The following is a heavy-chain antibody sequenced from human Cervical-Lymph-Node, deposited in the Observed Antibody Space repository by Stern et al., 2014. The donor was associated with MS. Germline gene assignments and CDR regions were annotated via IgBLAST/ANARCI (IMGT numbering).Heavy chain of an antibody. CDR3: ARKGYGGNSIVDY. CDR2: SYYGGST. V-gene: IGHV4-28*01. CDR1: GYSISHSNW. Sequence: QLQLQESGAGLVKPSDTLSLTCAVSGYSISHSNWWGGIRAPPGKGLEWVGYSYYGGSTYYNPSLKGRVTMSVDTSKNQFSLKLSSVTAVDTAVYYCARKGYGGNSIVDYWGQGTLVTVSS. J-gene: IGHJ4*02. D-gene: IGHD4-23*01.